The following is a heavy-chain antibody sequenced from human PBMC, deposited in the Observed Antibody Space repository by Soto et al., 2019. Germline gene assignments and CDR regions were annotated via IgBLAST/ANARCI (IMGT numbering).Heavy chain of an antibody. Sequence: QVQLVQSGPEMMQPGASVKVSCKASGYTSLSYAMHWVRQVPGQGFEWLGWINAGVDGTMYSQRFQGRVRITRDTSANTVYMEVSALTSEDTAVYSCAREVQGVTSFDYWGQGTLVIVSS. V-gene: IGHV1-3*01. CDR2: INAGVDGT. CDR3: AREVQGVTSFDY. J-gene: IGHJ4*02. D-gene: IGHD3-10*01. CDR1: GYTSLSYA.